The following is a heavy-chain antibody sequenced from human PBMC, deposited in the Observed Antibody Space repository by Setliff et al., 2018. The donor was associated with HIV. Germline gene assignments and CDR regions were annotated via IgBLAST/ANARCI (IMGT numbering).Heavy chain of an antibody. V-gene: IGHV1-18*01. J-gene: IGHJ3*02. CDR3: ATQRDIVMVPGQGGFDI. CDR2: ISVYNGNT. D-gene: IGHD2-2*01. CDR1: GGTFSSYV. Sequence: ASVKVSCKASGGTFSSYVINWVRQAPGQGLEWMGRISVYNGNTIYAQKLQGRVIMTTDTSTSTAYTELRSLRSDDTAMYYCATQRDIVMVPGQGGFDIWAQGTMVTVSS.